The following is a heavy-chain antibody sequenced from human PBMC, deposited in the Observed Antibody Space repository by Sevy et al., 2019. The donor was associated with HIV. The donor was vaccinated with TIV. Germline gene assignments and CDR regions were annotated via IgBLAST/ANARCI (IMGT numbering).Heavy chain of an antibody. CDR2: IYNGGST. CDR1: GFTVSSNY. J-gene: IGHJ6*02. Sequence: GGSLRLSCAASGFTVSSNYMSWVRQAPGKGLEWVSVIYNGGSTYYAESVKGRFTISRDNSKNTLYLQMNSLRAEDTAVYYCAREPGYYGMDVWGQGTTVTVSS. V-gene: IGHV3-66*01. CDR3: AREPGYYGMDV.